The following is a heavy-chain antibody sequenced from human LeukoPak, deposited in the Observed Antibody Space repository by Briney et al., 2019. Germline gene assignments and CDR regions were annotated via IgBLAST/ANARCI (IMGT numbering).Heavy chain of an antibody. CDR2: ISWNSGSI. Sequence: GGSLRLSCAASGFTFDDYAMHWVRHAPGKGLEWVSGISWNSGSIGYADSVKGRSTISRDNAKNSLYLQMNSLRAEDTALYYCAKDRYSSGRYYFDYWGQGTLVTVSS. V-gene: IGHV3-9*01. J-gene: IGHJ4*02. D-gene: IGHD6-19*01. CDR3: AKDRYSSGRYYFDY. CDR1: GFTFDDYA.